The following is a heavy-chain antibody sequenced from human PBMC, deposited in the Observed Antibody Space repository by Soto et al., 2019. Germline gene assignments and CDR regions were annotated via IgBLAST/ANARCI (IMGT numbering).Heavy chain of an antibody. CDR3: ARDSIAARPRLFDY. V-gene: IGHV3-48*03. Sequence: GGSLRLSCAASGFTFSSYEMNWVRQAPGKGLEWVSYISSSGSTIYYADSVKGRFTISRDNAKNSLYLQMNSLRAEDTAVYYCARDSIAARPRLFDYWGQGTLVTVSS. CDR2: ISSSGSTI. D-gene: IGHD6-6*01. J-gene: IGHJ4*02. CDR1: GFTFSSYE.